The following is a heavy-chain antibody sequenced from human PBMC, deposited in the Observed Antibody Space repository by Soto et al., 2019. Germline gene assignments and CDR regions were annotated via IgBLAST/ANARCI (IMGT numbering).Heavy chain of an antibody. Sequence: GSLRLSCAASGFTFDDYAMSWVRQAPGKGLEWVSAISGSGGSTYHADSVKGRFTISRDNSKNTLYLQMNSLRAEDTAVYYCAKDLGTYYDFWSGPKDFDYWGQGTLVTVSS. CDR3: AKDLGTYYDFWSGPKDFDY. CDR2: ISGSGGST. D-gene: IGHD3-3*01. V-gene: IGHV3-23*01. CDR1: GFTFDDYA. J-gene: IGHJ4*02.